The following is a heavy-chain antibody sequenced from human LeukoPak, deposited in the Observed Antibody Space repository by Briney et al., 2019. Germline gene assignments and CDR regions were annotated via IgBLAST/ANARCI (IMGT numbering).Heavy chain of an antibody. CDR2: ISYDGSNK. Sequence: GGSLRLSCAASGFTFSSYAMHWVRQAQGKGLEWVAVISYDGSNKYYADSVKGRFTISRDNSKNTVYLQMNSLRAEDTALYYCVKAYTTSGTYSEPWGQGTLVTVSS. J-gene: IGHJ4*02. CDR3: VKAYTTSGTYSEP. D-gene: IGHD1-1*01. V-gene: IGHV3-30-3*01. CDR1: GFTFSSYA.